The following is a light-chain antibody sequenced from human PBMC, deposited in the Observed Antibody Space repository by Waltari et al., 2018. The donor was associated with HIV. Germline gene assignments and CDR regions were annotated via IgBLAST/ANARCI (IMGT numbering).Light chain of an antibody. CDR3: CSYAGTVV. Sequence: QSALSQPASVSGSPGQSITISCTGGSGDVGTYNLVSWYQRLPGSAPKLIIYEATKRPSGVSNRFSGSKSGGTAFLTISGLQADDEGHYYCCSYAGTVVFGGGTELTVL. CDR1: SGDVGTYNL. CDR2: EAT. V-gene: IGLV2-23*01. J-gene: IGLJ2*01.